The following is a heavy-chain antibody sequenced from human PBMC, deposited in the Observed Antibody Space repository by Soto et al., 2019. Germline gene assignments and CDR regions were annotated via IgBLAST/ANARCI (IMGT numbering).Heavy chain of an antibody. CDR2: INEDGSMT. V-gene: IGHV3-74*01. Sequence: EVQLVESGGGLVQPGGSLRLSCAASGFSFTNIWMYWVRQAPGKGLVWVSRINEDGSMTSPADSVRGRFTISRNNAKNPLYLQMNSLRADDTAGYYCVTGFRWGQGTVVTVSS. CDR3: VTGFR. CDR1: GFSFTNIW. J-gene: IGHJ4*02.